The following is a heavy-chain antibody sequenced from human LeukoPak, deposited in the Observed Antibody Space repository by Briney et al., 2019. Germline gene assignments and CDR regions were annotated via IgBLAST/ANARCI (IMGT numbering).Heavy chain of an antibody. CDR1: GFSFDDYA. Sequence: PGGSLRLSCVASGFSFDDYAMHWVRQAPGKGLEWVSGINWNSGSIGYADSVKGRFTISRDNAKNSLYLQMNSLRAEDTALYYCARPFGQLSSSYFDYWGQGTLVTVSS. V-gene: IGHV3-9*01. J-gene: IGHJ4*02. D-gene: IGHD3-10*01. CDR3: ARPFGQLSSSYFDY. CDR2: INWNSGSI.